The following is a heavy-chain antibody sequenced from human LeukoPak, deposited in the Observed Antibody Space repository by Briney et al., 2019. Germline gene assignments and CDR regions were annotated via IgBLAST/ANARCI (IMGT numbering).Heavy chain of an antibody. CDR2: IKSKTDGGTT. CDR1: GFTFSDAW. V-gene: IGHV3-15*01. CDR3: TTAYFDY. Sequence: PGGPLRLSCAASGFTFSDAWMSWVRQAPGKGLEWVGHIKSKTDGGTTDYAAPVKGRFTISRDDSKNTLYLQMNSLKTEDTAVYYCTTAYFDYWGQGTLVTVSS. J-gene: IGHJ4*02.